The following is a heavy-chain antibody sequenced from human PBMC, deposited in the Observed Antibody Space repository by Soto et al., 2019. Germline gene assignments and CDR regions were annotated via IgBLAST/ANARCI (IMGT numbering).Heavy chain of an antibody. J-gene: IGHJ4*02. Sequence: GGSLRLSCAASGFTFSSYGMHWVRQAPGKGLEWVAVISYDGSNKYYADSVKGRFTISRDNSKNTLYLQMNSLRAEDTAVYYCAKDLSISDEYSSGPSDYWGQGTLVTVSS. CDR2: ISYDGSNK. D-gene: IGHD6-19*01. CDR1: GFTFSSYG. CDR3: AKDLSISDEYSSGPSDY. V-gene: IGHV3-30*18.